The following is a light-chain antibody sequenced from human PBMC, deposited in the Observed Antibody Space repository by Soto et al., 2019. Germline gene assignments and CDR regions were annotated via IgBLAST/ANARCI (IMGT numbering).Light chain of an antibody. CDR2: DTD. Sequence: QAVVTQEPSLTVSPGGTVTLTCGSSTGAVTSGHYAYWLQQKPGQAPRTLIYDTDNKHSWTPARFSGSLLGGKAALTLSGAQPEDEADYYCLLSYSGSRVFDGGTKLTVL. CDR3: LLSYSGSRV. V-gene: IGLV7-46*01. J-gene: IGLJ2*01. CDR1: TGAVTSGHY.